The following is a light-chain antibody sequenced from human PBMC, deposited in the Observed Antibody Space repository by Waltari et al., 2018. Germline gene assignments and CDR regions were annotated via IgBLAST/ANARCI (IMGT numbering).Light chain of an antibody. Sequence: QSALTQPRSVSGSPGQSVTLSCTGTNSDVGAYNYVSWYQQRPGKAPKPGIYDFEKRPSGVPDRFSGAKAGNTASLTISGLQTDDEADYYCCSYAGRYTSVFGGGTKVTVL. CDR1: NSDVGAYNY. CDR3: CSYAGRYTSV. V-gene: IGLV2-11*01. J-gene: IGLJ2*01. CDR2: DFE.